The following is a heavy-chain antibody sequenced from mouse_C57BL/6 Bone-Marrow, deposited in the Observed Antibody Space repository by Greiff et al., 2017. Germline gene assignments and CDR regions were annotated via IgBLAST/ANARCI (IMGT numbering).Heavy chain of an antibody. CDR1: GFSLTSYG. CDR3: ARKGGSSIWYFDV. J-gene: IGHJ1*03. CDR2: IWSGGST. V-gene: IGHV2-2*01. D-gene: IGHD1-1*01. Sequence: VMLVESGPGLVQPSQSLSITCTVSGFSLTSYGVHWVRQSPGKGLEWLGVIWSGGSTDYNAAFISRLSISKDNSKSQVFFKMNSLQADDTAIYYCARKGGSSIWYFDVWGTGTTVTVSS.